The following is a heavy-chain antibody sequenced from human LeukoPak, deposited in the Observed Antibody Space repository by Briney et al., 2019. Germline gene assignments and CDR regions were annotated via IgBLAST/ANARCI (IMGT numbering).Heavy chain of an antibody. D-gene: IGHD1-26*01. CDR2: ISYDGSNE. Sequence: GGFPRPSCAAPGFTFSSYVIHLVRPAPGKGPGWVAIISYDGSNEYYADSVKGRFTISRDNSKNTLYLQMNSLRAADTAVYYCARDSGSSGVDYWGQGTLVTVSS. J-gene: IGHJ4*02. CDR3: ARDSGSSGVDY. CDR1: GFTFSSYV. V-gene: IGHV3-30*04.